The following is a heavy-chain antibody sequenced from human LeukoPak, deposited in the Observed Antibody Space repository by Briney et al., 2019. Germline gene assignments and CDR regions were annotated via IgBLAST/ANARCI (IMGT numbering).Heavy chain of an antibody. D-gene: IGHD4-23*01. V-gene: IGHV3-11*06. CDR2: ISSSSSYI. Sequence: GGSLRLSCAASGFTFSDYYMSWIRQAPGKGLEWVSSISSSSSYIYYADSVKGRFTISRDNAKNALYLQMNSLRAEDTAVYYCVRDYGGNSGFDPWGQGTLDTVPS. J-gene: IGHJ5*02. CDR1: GFTFSDYY. CDR3: VRDYGGNSGFDP.